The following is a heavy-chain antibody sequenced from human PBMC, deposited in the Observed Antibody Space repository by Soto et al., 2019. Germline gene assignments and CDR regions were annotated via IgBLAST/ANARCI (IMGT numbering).Heavy chain of an antibody. CDR3: AKDLDEAPRVLYYYGMDV. V-gene: IGHV3-23*01. J-gene: IGHJ6*02. CDR2: ISGSGGST. Sequence: GGSLRLSCAASGFTFSDYYMSWIRQAPGKGLEWVSAISGSGGSTYYADSVKGRFTISRDNSKNTLYLQMNSLRAEDTAVYYSAKDLDEAPRVLYYYGMDVWGQGTTVTVSS. D-gene: IGHD3-3*01. CDR1: GFTFSDYY.